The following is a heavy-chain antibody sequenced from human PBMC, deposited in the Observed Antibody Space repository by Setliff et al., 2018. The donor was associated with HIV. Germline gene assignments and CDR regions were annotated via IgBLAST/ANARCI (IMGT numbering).Heavy chain of an antibody. J-gene: IGHJ3*02. V-gene: IGHV4-4*02. CDR1: GGSISNYYW. CDR3: ARGRQIGIEGAGAFDI. CDR2: IYHSGTT. D-gene: IGHD1-26*01. Sequence: SETLSLTCIVSGGSISNYYWWTWARQPPGKGLEWIGEIYHSGTTDYKPSLKSRVTMSLDQAKKQLSLRLSYVTAADTAVYYCARGRQIGIEGAGAFDIWGPGTVVTVSS.